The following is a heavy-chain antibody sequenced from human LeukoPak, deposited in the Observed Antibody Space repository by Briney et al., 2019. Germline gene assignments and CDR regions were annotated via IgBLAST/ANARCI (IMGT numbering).Heavy chain of an antibody. CDR2: ISSSSSTI. D-gene: IGHD1-26*01. V-gene: IGHV3-48*01. CDR3: ARDRARGEVGAELFDI. CDR1: GFTFSSYS. Sequence: GSLRLSCAASGFTFSSYSMNWVRQAPGKGLEWVSYISSSSSTIYYADSVKGRFTISRDNAKNSLYLQMNSLRAEDTAVYYCARDRARGEVGAELFDIWGQGTMVTVSS. J-gene: IGHJ3*02.